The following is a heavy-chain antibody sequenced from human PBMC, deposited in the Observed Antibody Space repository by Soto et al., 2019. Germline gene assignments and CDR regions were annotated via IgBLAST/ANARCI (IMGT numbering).Heavy chain of an antibody. V-gene: IGHV4-30-2*03. CDR1: GGSMSSGGSS. D-gene: IGHD2-2*01. CDR3: ARLHGYCISSSCHGHYAMDV. Sequence: TLPLTGAGSGGSMSSGGSSWSWIRRPPGKGLEWIGYIYHSGSTYYNPSLKSRVTVSVDTSKNQFSLKVTSVTAADTAVYYCARLHGYCISSSCHGHYAMDVWGQGTTVTVSS. J-gene: IGHJ6*02. CDR2: IYHSGST.